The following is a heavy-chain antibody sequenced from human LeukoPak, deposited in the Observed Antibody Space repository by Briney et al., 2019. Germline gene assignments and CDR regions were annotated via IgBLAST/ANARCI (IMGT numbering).Heavy chain of an antibody. D-gene: IGHD3-22*01. CDR1: GFTFSSYW. V-gene: IGHV3-74*01. CDR2: ISSDGSST. Sequence: PGGSLRLSCAASGFTFSSYWMQWVRQAPGKGLVWVSHISSDGSSTSYADSVKGRFTISRDNAKNTLYLQMNSLRAEDTAVYYCAKSGHYDSSGYYYVTHCFDYWGQGTLVTVSS. J-gene: IGHJ4*02. CDR3: AKSGHYDSSGYYYVTHCFDY.